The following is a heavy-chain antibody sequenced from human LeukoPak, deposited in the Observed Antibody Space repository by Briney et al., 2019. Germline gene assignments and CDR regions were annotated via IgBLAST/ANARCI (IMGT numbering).Heavy chain of an antibody. CDR1: GYTFTSYD. D-gene: IGHD3-10*01. J-gene: IGHJ5*02. CDR2: MNPNSGNT. CDR3: ARGQTYGSGSYYSSWFDP. V-gene: IGHV1-8*01. Sequence: GASVKVSCKASGYTFTSYDINWVRQATGQGLEWMGWMNPNSGNTGYAQKFQGRVTMTRNTSISTAYMELSSLRSGDTAVYYCARGQTYGSGSYYSSWFDPWGQGTLVTVSS.